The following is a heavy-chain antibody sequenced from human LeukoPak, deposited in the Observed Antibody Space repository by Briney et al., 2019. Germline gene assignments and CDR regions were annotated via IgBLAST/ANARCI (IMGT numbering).Heavy chain of an antibody. D-gene: IGHD1-1*01. CDR1: GFSFRDYP. V-gene: IGHV3-23*01. CDR3: AKSLLTTATGTGRAFDI. CDR2: ISAGADVI. Sequence: PGGSLRLSCEAAGFSFRDYPMGWVRRASGKRLEWVSGISAGADVIFYADPVKGRITISRDNSKNTLYLQMNSLRAEDSAEYYCAKSLLTTATGTGRAFDIWGQGTMVTVSA. J-gene: IGHJ3*02.